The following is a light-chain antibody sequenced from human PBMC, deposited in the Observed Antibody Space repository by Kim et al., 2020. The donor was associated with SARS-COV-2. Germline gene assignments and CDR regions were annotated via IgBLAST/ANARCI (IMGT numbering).Light chain of an antibody. V-gene: IGLV1-40*01. Sequence: QRVLISCPGSSSNIGARYDVHWYQQLPGTAPKLLIYGNSRRPSGVPDRFSGSKSGTSASLAITGLQAEDEADYYCQSYDSSLSDWVFGGGTQLTVL. J-gene: IGLJ3*02. CDR3: QSYDSSLSDWV. CDR1: SSNIGARYD. CDR2: GNS.